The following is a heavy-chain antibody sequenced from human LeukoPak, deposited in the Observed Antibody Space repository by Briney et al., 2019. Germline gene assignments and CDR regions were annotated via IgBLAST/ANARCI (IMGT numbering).Heavy chain of an antibody. CDR2: ISGSGGST. CDR3: AKHRLDYGDAFDI. CDR1: GFTFSSYA. D-gene: IGHD4-17*01. Sequence: GGSLRLSCAASGFTFSSYAMSWVRQAPGKGLQWVSVISGSGGSTYYADSVKGRFTISRDNSKNTPYLQMNSLRAEDTAVYYCAKHRLDYGDAFDIWGQGTMVTVSS. V-gene: IGHV3-23*01. J-gene: IGHJ3*02.